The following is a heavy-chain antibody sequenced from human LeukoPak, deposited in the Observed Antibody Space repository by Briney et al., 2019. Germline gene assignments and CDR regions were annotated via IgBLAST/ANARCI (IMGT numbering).Heavy chain of an antibody. D-gene: IGHD6-19*01. Sequence: GESLKISCKGSGYSFTNYWIGWVRQMPGKGLEWMGIIYPGDSDTRYSPSFQGQVTISADKSISTAYLQWSSLKASDTAMYYCASQLYSSGSDWPLNAFDIWGQGTMVTVSS. J-gene: IGHJ3*02. CDR3: ASQLYSSGSDWPLNAFDI. V-gene: IGHV5-51*01. CDR1: GYSFTNYW. CDR2: IYPGDSDT.